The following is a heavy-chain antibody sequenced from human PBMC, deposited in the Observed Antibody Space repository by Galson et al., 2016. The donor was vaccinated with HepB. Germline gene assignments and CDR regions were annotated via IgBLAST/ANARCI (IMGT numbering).Heavy chain of an antibody. CDR3: ARYSNSWAPFDY. J-gene: IGHJ4*02. CDR1: GFTFSNYA. Sequence: SLRLSCAASGFTFSNYAMTWVRQAPGKGLEWVSGISGSGANTHYANAVKGRFTISRDNSNNTLYLKVNSLRAEDTALYFWARYSNSWAPFDYWGQGRLVTVSS. CDR2: ISGSGANT. D-gene: IGHD6-13*01. V-gene: IGHV3-23*01.